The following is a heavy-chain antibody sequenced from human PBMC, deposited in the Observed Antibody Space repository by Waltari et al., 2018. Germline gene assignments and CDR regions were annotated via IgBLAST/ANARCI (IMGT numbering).Heavy chain of an antibody. CDR1: GFTFGGYW. CDR3: VGITYPFDC. CDR2: INTDGTNT. Sequence: QLVESGGGLVQHGWSLSLSCAASGFTFGGYWMHCVRQAPGEGLMWVSRINTDGTNTACADSVKGRFTISRDNARNTLFLQMNSLRPEDTAVYYCVGITYPFDCWGQGTLVTVSS. J-gene: IGHJ4*02. D-gene: IGHD3-22*01. V-gene: IGHV3-74*01.